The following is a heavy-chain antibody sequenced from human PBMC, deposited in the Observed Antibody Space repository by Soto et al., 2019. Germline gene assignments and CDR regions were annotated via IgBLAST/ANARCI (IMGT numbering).Heavy chain of an antibody. V-gene: IGHV2-5*02. CDR1: GFSLSTSGVG. CDR2: IYWDDDK. D-gene: IGHD3-22*01. Sequence: SGPTRVNPTQTLTLTCTFSGFSLSTSGVGVGWIRQPPGKALECLALIYWDDDKRYSPSLKSRLTITKDTSKNQVVLTMTNMDPVDTATYFFAHRLCDSSCYWDVGYFDYWGRGTLLTVSS. J-gene: IGHJ4*02. CDR3: AHRLCDSSCYWDVGYFDY.